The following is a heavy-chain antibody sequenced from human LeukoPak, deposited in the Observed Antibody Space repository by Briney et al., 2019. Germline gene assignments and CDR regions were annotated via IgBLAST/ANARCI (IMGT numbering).Heavy chain of an antibody. CDR3: ARGGCSSTSCNPPAVFDY. J-gene: IGHJ4*02. Sequence: ASVKVSCKASGYTFTGYYMHWVRQAPGQGLEWMGWINPNSGGTNYAQKFQDRVTMTRDTSISTAYMELSRLRSDDTAVYYCARGGCSSTSCNPPAVFDYWGQGTLVTVSS. CDR2: INPNSGGT. D-gene: IGHD2-2*01. CDR1: GYTFTGYY. V-gene: IGHV1-2*02.